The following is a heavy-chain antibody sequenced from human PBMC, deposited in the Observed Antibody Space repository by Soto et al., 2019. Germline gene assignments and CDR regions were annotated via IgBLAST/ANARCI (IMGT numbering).Heavy chain of an antibody. Sequence: QMQLQESGPGLVKPSETLSLTCTVSGGSISSSSYYWGWIRQPPGTGLEWIGSIYYSGSTYYNPSLKSRFTISVDTSKNQFSLKLSSVTAADTAVYYCARFEGGYSSFDYWGQGTLVTVSS. J-gene: IGHJ4*02. CDR2: IYYSGST. CDR3: ARFEGGYSSFDY. D-gene: IGHD6-13*01. V-gene: IGHV4-39*01. CDR1: GGSISSSSYY.